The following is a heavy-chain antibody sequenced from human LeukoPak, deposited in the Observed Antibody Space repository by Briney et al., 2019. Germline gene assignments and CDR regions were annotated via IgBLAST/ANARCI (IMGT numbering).Heavy chain of an antibody. V-gene: IGHV3-30*03. D-gene: IGHD2-15*01. J-gene: IGHJ4*02. CDR2: VSYDGADK. CDR3: ATDEGLRGYDY. Sequence: PGGSLRLSCAASGLTFSGYDMHWVRQAPGKGLEWVAVVSYDGADKYYADSVKGRFTISRDNSMSTLYPQMDSLRTEDTAVYYCATDEGLRGYDYWGQGTLVTVSS. CDR1: GLTFSGYD.